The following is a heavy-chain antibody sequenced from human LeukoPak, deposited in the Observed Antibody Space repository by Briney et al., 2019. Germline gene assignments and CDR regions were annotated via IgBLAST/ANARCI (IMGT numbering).Heavy chain of an antibody. CDR3: ARGDDYSSSSWFDP. D-gene: IGHD6-6*01. V-gene: IGHV4-59*01. CDR1: GGSISSYY. J-gene: IGHJ5*02. Sequence: SETLSLTCTVSGGSISSYYWSWIRQPPGKGLEWIGYIYYSGSTNYIPSLKSRVTISVDTSKNQFSLKLSSVTAADTAVYYCARGDDYSSSSWFDPWGQGTLVTVSS. CDR2: IYYSGST.